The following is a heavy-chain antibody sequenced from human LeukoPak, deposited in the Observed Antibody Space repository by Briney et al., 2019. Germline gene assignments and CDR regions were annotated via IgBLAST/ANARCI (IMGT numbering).Heavy chain of an antibody. D-gene: IGHD3-10*01. CDR1: GGSISSYY. Sequence: ETLSLTCTFSGGSISSYYWSWIRQPAGKGLEWIGRIQTSGSTNYNPSLKSRVTMSVDTSKNQVSLKLSSVTAADTAVYYCARDLYYYGSGSYPQFDYWGQGTLVTVSS. CDR3: ARDLYYYGSGSYPQFDY. J-gene: IGHJ4*02. V-gene: IGHV4-4*07. CDR2: IQTSGST.